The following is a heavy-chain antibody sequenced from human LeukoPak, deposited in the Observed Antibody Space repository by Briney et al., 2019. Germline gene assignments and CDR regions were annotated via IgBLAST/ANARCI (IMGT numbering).Heavy chain of an antibody. CDR2: IYYSGST. CDR3: ARDEVVAAQPHYFDY. Sequence: SETLSLTCTVSGGSISSYYWSWIRQPPGKGLEWIGYIYYSGSTNYNPSLKSRVTISVDTSKNQFSLKLSSVTAADTAVYYCARDEVVAAQPHYFDYWGQGTLVTVSS. J-gene: IGHJ4*02. CDR1: GGSISSYY. V-gene: IGHV4-59*12. D-gene: IGHD2-15*01.